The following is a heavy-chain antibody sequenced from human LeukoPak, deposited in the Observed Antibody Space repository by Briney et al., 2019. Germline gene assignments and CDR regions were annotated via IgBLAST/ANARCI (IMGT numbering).Heavy chain of an antibody. J-gene: IGHJ5*02. CDR3: ARDVITGTTNWFDP. CDR1: GFTFSSYG. Sequence: GGSLRLSCAASGFTFSSYGMHWVRQAPGKGLEWVAVIWYDGSNKYYADSVKGRFTISRDNSKNTLYLQMNSLRAEDAAVYYCARDVITGTTNWFDPLGQGTLVTVSS. CDR2: IWYDGSNK. D-gene: IGHD1-14*01. V-gene: IGHV3-33*01.